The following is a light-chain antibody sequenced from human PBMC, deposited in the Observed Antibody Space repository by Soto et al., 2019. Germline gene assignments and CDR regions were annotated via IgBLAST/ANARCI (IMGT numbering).Light chain of an antibody. J-gene: IGKJ2*01. CDR3: QQYESTPPT. V-gene: IGKV4-1*01. CDR2: WAT. Sequence: DIVMTQSPDSLAVSLGERATINCKSSQSVLYSSNNKYYLAWYQQRPGQPTKLLIYWATTRESGVPDRFSGSGSGTDFTLTITSLQAEDVAVYYCQQYESTPPTFGQGTKLEIK. CDR1: QSVLYSSNNKYY.